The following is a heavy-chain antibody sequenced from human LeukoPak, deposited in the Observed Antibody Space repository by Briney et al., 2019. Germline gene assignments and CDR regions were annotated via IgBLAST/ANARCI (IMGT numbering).Heavy chain of an antibody. J-gene: IGHJ5*02. CDR2: IWYDGSNK. CDR3: AGDARRVATNDWFDP. CDR1: GFTFSSYG. D-gene: IGHD5-12*01. V-gene: IGHV3-33*01. Sequence: GGSLRLSCAASGFTFSSYGMHWVRQAPVKGLEWVAVIWYDGSNKYYADSVKGRFTISRDNSKNTLYLQMNSLRAEDTAVYYCAGDARRVATNDWFDPWGQGTLVTVSS.